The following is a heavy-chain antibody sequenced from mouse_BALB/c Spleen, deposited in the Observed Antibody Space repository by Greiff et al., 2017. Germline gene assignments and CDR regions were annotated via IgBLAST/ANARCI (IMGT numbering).Heavy chain of an antibody. CDR2: INPSTGYT. CDR1: GYTFTSYW. V-gene: IGHV1-7*01. J-gene: IGHJ4*01. Sequence: QVQLQQSGAELAKPGASVKMSCKASGYTFTSYWMHWVKQRPGQGLDWIGYINPSTGYTEYNQKFKDKATLTADKSSSTAYMQLSSLTSEDSAVYYCARFDGNYNYYAMDYWGQGTSVTVSS. D-gene: IGHD2-1*01. CDR3: ARFDGNYNYYAMDY.